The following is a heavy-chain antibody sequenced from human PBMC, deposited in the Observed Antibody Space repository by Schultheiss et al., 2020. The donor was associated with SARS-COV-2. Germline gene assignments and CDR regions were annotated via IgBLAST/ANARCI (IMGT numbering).Heavy chain of an antibody. CDR2: ISAYNGNT. J-gene: IGHJ6*02. D-gene: IGHD5-24*01. Sequence: ASVKVSCKASGYTFTSYGISWVRQAPGQGLEWMGWISAYNGNTNYAQKLQGRVTMTTDTSTSTAYMELRSLRSDDTAVYYCASGVEMATAPYYYYGMDVWGQGTTVTVSS. CDR1: GYTFTSYG. CDR3: ASGVEMATAPYYYYGMDV. V-gene: IGHV1-18*01.